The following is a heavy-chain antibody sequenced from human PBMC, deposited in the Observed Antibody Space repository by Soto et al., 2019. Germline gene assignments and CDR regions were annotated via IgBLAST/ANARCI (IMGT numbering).Heavy chain of an antibody. CDR1: GGPFSGYY. J-gene: IGHJ6*02. Sequence: LTCAVYGGPFSGYYWSWIRQPPGKGLEWIGEINHSGSINYNPSLKSRVTMSVDTSQRHFSLKVNSVTAADTAVYYCARRPYYGSGNYYGRSSGLDVWGQGTTVTVSS. CDR3: ARRPYYGSGNYYGRSSGLDV. CDR2: INHSGSI. D-gene: IGHD3-10*01. V-gene: IGHV4-34*01.